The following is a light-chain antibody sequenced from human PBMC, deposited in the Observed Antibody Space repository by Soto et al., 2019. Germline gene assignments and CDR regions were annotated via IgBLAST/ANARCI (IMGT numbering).Light chain of an antibody. CDR3: QEYNGRSS. J-gene: IGKJ1*01. CDR1: QNVAGD. Sequence: RVTTQSPATLSVSPGERATLSCRASQNVAGDLAWYQQKPGQAPRLLIYRTSTRATGIPARFSGSGSGTEFTLSISSLQSEDFAVYYCQEYNGRSSFGHGTKVEIK. V-gene: IGKV3-15*01. CDR2: RTS.